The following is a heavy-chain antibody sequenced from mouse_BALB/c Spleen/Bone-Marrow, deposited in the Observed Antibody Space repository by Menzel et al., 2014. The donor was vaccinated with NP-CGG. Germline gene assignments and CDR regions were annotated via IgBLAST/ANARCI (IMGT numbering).Heavy chain of an antibody. Sequence: EVQLVESGGGLVQPGGSRKLSCAASGFTFSSFGMHWVRQAPEKGLEWVAYISSGSSTIYYADTVKGRFTISRDNPKNTLYLQMSSLKSEDTAMYYCARQGTTVVAPAMDYWGQGTSVTVSS. J-gene: IGHJ4*01. V-gene: IGHV5-17*02. CDR3: ARQGTTVVAPAMDY. CDR2: ISSGSSTI. D-gene: IGHD1-1*01. CDR1: GFTFSSFG.